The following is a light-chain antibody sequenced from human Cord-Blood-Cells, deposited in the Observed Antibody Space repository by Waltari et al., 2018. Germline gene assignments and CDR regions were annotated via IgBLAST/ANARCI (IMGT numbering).Light chain of an antibody. Sequence: DIQMTQSPSSLSASVGDRVTITCQASQDISNYLNWYQQKPGKAPKLLIYDASNLEPAVPSRFSGSGSGTDFTFTISSLQPEDIATYYCQQYDNLPYTFGQGTKLEIK. CDR3: QQYDNLPYT. CDR2: DAS. J-gene: IGKJ2*01. CDR1: QDISNY. V-gene: IGKV1-33*01.